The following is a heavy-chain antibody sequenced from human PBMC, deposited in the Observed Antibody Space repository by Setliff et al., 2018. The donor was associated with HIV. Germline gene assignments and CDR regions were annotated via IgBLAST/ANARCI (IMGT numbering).Heavy chain of an antibody. V-gene: IGHV4-59*01. Sequence: SETLSLTCSVSGGSMSNYYWSWVRQPPGKGLEWMGDIFHTGSSTYNPSLKSRVSLSVDTSENQFSLRLSAVTAADTGVYYCARVKYSYAEGFYYGMDVWGQGTTVTVSS. CDR1: GGSMSNYY. D-gene: IGHD5-18*01. CDR2: IFHTGSS. CDR3: ARVKYSYAEGFYYGMDV. J-gene: IGHJ6*02.